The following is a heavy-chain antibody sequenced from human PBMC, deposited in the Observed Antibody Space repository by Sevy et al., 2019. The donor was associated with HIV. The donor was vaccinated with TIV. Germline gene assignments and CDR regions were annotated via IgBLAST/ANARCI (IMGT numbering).Heavy chain of an antibody. J-gene: IGHJ3*02. D-gene: IGHD1-26*01. CDR3: ARGALWSAENGAFEN. Sequence: GGSLRLSCAASRFNFDNYAIHWVRQAPGKGLEWVSGVNGAGISANYADSVRGRFTVSRDNSKDIVYLQMNSLRAGDTATYFCARGALWSAENGAFENSGQGTMVTVSS. V-gene: IGHV3-23*01. CDR2: VNGAGISA. CDR1: RFNFDNYA.